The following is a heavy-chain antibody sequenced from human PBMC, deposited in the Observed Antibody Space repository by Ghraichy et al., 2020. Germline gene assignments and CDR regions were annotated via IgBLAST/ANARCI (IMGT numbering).Heavy chain of an antibody. J-gene: IGHJ4*02. V-gene: IGHV6-1*01. CDR3: ASDGQSSGWTFDY. CDR1: GDSVSSNRAA. D-gene: IGHD6-19*01. Sequence: QTLSLTCAISGDSVSSNRAAWNWIRQSPRRGLEWLGRTYYRSQWYNDYAVSVKSRITINPDTSKNQFSLQLKSVTPEDTAVYYCASDGQSSGWTFDYWGQGTLVTVSS. CDR2: TYYRSQWYN.